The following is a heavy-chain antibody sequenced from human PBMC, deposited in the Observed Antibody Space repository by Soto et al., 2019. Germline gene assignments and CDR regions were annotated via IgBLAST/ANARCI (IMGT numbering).Heavy chain of an antibody. CDR2: IYHSGST. CDR1: SGSISSSNW. CDR3: ARTTYYDFWSGYYYWFDP. V-gene: IGHV4-4*02. D-gene: IGHD3-3*01. J-gene: IGHJ5*02. Sequence: SETLSLTCAVSSGSISSSNWWSWVRQPPGKGLEWIGEIYHSGSTNYNPSLKSRVTISVDKSKNQFSLKLSSVPAADTAVYYCARTTYYDFWSGYYYWFDPWGQGTLVTVSS.